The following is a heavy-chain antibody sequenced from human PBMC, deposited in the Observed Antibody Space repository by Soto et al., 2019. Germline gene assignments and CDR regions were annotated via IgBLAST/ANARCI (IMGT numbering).Heavy chain of an antibody. CDR3: ARALDGYNYGFDY. V-gene: IGHV3-48*03. J-gene: IGHJ4*02. CDR2: ISSSGSTI. D-gene: IGHD5-12*01. CDR1: GFTFSSYE. Sequence: EVQLVESGGGLVQPGGSLRLSCAASGFTFSSYEMNWVRQAPGKGLEWVSYISSSGSTIYYADSVKGRFTISRDNAKNSLYLQINSLRAEDTAVYYCARALDGYNYGFDYWGQGTLVTVSS.